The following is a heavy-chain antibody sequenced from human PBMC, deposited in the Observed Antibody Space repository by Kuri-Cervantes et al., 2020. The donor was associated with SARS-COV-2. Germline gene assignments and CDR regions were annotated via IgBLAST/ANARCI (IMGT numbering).Heavy chain of an antibody. CDR2: ISSSSSYI. Sequence: GGSLRLSCAASGFTFNTYNEKWVRQAPGKGLEWVSSISSSSSYIYYADSVKGRFTISRDNAKNSLYLQMNSLRAEDTAVYYCAREGHDYSNLRTPYYYYYYMDVWGKGTTVTVSS. V-gene: IGHV3-21*01. J-gene: IGHJ6*03. CDR3: AREGHDYSNLRTPYYYYYYMDV. CDR1: GFTFNTYN. D-gene: IGHD4-11*01.